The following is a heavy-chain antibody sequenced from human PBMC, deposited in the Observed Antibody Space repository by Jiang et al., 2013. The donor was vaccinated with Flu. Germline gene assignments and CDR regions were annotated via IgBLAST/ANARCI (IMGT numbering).Heavy chain of an antibody. V-gene: IGHV5-51*01. J-gene: IGHJ6*02. CDR3: ARSALSGYSYGYSGKPKYYYYGMDV. Sequence: GAEVKKPGESLKISCKGSGYSFTSYWIGWVRQMPGKGLEWMGIIYPGDSDTRYSPSFQGQVTISADKSISTAYLQWSSLKASDTAMYYCARSALSGYSYGYSGKPKYYYYGMDVWGQGTTVTVSS. CDR2: IYPGDSDT. D-gene: IGHD5-18*01. CDR1: GYSFTSYW.